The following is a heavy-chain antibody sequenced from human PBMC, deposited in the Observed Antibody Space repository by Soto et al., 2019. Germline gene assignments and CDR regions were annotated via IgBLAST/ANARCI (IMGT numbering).Heavy chain of an antibody. D-gene: IGHD3-3*01. V-gene: IGHV3-30-3*01. CDR1: GFTFSSYA. CDR3: ARGAFYDFWSGYPPDP. Sequence: GGSLRLSCAASGFTFSSYAMHWVRQAPGKGLEWVAVISYDGSNKYYADSVKGRFTISRDNSKNTLYLQMNSLRAEDTAVYYCARGAFYDFWSGYPPDPWGQGTLVTVSS. CDR2: ISYDGSNK. J-gene: IGHJ5*02.